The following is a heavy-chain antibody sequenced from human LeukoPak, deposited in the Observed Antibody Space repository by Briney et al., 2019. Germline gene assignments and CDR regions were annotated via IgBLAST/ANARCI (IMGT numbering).Heavy chain of an antibody. CDR1: GGSISSNSYY. J-gene: IGHJ4*02. CDR3: ARVINGDYPDY. V-gene: IGHV4-31*03. CDR2: IYYSGST. D-gene: IGHD1-14*01. Sequence: SETLSLTCSVSGGSISSNSYYWSWIRQHPGKGLEWIGYIYYSGSTYYNPSLKSRVTISVDTSKNQFSLKLSSVTAAGTAAYYCARVINGDYPDYWGQGTLVTVSS.